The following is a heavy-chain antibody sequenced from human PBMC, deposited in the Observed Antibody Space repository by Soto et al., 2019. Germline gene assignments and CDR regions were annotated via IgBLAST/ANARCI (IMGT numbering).Heavy chain of an antibody. D-gene: IGHD2-21*02. Sequence: SETLSLTCTVSGAPITSGAYCWGWIRKPPGKGLEWIGFIYQSGSTHYNPSLKSRVTISVDRSKNHFSLQLTSLTAADTAVYYCARDMSGCSSSDCYLSGWFDPWGPGTLVTVSS. J-gene: IGHJ5*02. CDR2: IYQSGST. CDR3: ARDMSGCSSSDCYLSGWFDP. CDR1: GAPITSGAYC. V-gene: IGHV4-30-2*01.